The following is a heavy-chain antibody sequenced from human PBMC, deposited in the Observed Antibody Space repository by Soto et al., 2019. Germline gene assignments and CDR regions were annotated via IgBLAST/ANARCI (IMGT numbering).Heavy chain of an antibody. Sequence: GGSLRLSCVDSGFSFSSYSMNWVRQAPGKGLEWVSYISSSSSNIYYADSVKGRFTISRDNGKNSLYLQMNSLRGEDTAVYYCARGRYSSGLDYWGQGTLVTVSS. CDR1: GFSFSSYS. CDR2: ISSSSSNI. J-gene: IGHJ4*02. CDR3: ARGRYSSGLDY. V-gene: IGHV3-48*01. D-gene: IGHD6-19*01.